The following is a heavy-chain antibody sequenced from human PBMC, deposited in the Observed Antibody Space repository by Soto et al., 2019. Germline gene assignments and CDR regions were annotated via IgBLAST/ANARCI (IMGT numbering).Heavy chain of an antibody. Sequence: GGSLRLSCATSGYAFEDYAMHWVRQVPGKGLEWVSLISWDGESTYYADPVKDRFTVSRDNSEKSLYLQMNSVRVDDTALYYCAKVGQLDITTGHAYFDHWGQGTLVTVSS. CDR3: AKVGQLDITTGHAYFDH. CDR1: GYAFEDYA. V-gene: IGHV3-43D*04. D-gene: IGHD5-12*01. J-gene: IGHJ4*02. CDR2: ISWDGEST.